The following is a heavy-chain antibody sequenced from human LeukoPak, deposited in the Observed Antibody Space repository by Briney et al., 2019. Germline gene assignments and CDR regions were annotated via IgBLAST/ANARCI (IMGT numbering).Heavy chain of an antibody. CDR2: IYPGDSDT. V-gene: IGHV5-51*01. D-gene: IGHD2-21*01. CDR1: GYSFTSYW. Sequence: GESLKISCKGSGYSFTSYWIGWVRQMPGKGREWMGIIYPGDSDTRYSPSFQGQVTISADKSISTAYLQWSSLKASDTAMYYCARPVGPYCGGDCYSDYWGQGTLVTVSS. CDR3: ARPVGPYCGGDCYSDY. J-gene: IGHJ4*02.